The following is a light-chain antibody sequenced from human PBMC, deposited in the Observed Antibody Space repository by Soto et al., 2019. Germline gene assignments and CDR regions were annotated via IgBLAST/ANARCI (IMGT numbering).Light chain of an antibody. V-gene: IGLV1-44*01. CDR2: NTN. CDR3: ATWDDMTRDVV. Sequence: QSVLTQPPSASGTPGQRVTISCSGSSSNIGSNAVKWYQHLPGTAPQLLIYNTNQRPSGAPDRFSGSTSGTSASLAISGLQSEDEADYYCATWDDMTRDVVFGGGTQLTVL. CDR1: SSNIGSNA. J-gene: IGLJ2*01.